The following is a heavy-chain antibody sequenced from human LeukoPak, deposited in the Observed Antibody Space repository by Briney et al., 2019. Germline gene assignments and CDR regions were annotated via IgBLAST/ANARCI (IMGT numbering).Heavy chain of an antibody. CDR3: AKSSIAGTTWPRLAFDY. Sequence: PGGSLRLSCAASGFTFSDYYMSWIRQAPGKGLEWVSYISSSGSTIYYADSVKGRFTISRDNSKNTLYLQMNSLRAEDTAVYYCAKSSIAGTTWPRLAFDYWGQGTLVTVSS. D-gene: IGHD1-7*01. CDR2: ISSSGSTI. J-gene: IGHJ4*02. V-gene: IGHV3-11*01. CDR1: GFTFSDYY.